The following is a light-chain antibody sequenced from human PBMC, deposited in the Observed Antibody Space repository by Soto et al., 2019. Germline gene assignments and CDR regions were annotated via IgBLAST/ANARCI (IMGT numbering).Light chain of an antibody. CDR2: EVT. CDR1: SRDIGAYDF. Sequence: QSVLTQPASVSGSPGQSITISCTGSSRDIGAYDFVSWYHQHPGNAPKLLIYEVTNRASGISNRFSGSKSGYTASLTISGLLAEDESDYYCSSYTTSSTWVFGGGTKVTVL. J-gene: IGLJ3*02. V-gene: IGLV2-14*01. CDR3: SSYTTSSTWV.